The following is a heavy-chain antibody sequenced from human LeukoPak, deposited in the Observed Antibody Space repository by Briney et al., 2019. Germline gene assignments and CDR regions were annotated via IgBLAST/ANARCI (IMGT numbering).Heavy chain of an antibody. CDR1: VFTFTAYY. D-gene: IGHD4/OR15-4a*01. V-gene: IGHV1-2*02. J-gene: IGHJ3*01. CDR3: ARRSVIKVLTTTDYAFDV. Sequence: ASVKLSSKVSVFTFTAYYFTCGRQPPGPGREGVGGINTKTSGTNYGQQFQGRVTMTRNTSISTVYMELTRLRCDDTAIFSCARRSVIKVLTTTDYAFDVWGQGTTVTVSS. CDR2: INTKTSGT.